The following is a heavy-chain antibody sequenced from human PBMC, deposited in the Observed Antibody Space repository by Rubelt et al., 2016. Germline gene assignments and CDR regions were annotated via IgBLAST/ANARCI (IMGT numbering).Heavy chain of an antibody. CDR2: ISSSSSYI. CDR3: ARGRPGMDV. Sequence: ARGGLEWVSSISSSSSYIYYADSVKGRFTISRDNAKNSLYLQMNSLRAEDTAVYYCARGRPGMDVWGQGTTVTVSS. J-gene: IGHJ6*02. V-gene: IGHV3-21*01.